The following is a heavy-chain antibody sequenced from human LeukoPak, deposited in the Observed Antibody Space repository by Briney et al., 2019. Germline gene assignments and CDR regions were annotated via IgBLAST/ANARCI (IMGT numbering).Heavy chain of an antibody. CDR1: GFTIITND. J-gene: IGHJ4*02. CDR3: ARGVEPLAANTLAY. V-gene: IGHV3-53*01. CDR2: VYSDGNT. Sequence: GGSLSLSCAASGFTIITNDKNWIRKAQRKGLEWVSVVYSDGNTKYADTVQGRFTISRDNSKNTLYLEMNSLSPDDTAVYYCARGVEPLAANTLAYWGQGTLVTVSS. D-gene: IGHD1-14*01.